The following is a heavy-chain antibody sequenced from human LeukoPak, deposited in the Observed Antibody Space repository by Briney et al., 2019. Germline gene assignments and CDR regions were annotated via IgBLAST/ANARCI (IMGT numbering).Heavy chain of an antibody. CDR3: ARTLVVVPAAIVNWFDP. CDR2: ISSYNGNT. V-gene: IGHV1-18*01. J-gene: IGHJ5*02. CDR1: GYTFTSYG. D-gene: IGHD2-2*02. Sequence: GASVKVSCKAPGYTFTSYGISWVRQAPGQGLEWMGWISSYNGNTNYAQKLQGRVTMTTDTSTSTAYMELRSLRSDDTAVYYCARTLVVVPAAIVNWFDPWGQGTLVTVSS.